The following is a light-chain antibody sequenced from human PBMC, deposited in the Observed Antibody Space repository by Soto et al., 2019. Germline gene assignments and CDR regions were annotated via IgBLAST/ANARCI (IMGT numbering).Light chain of an antibody. Sequence: IVLTQSPATLSVSPWYSFTLSFRSSQHIGSSLAWYQQKSGQAPRILIYGASTRATGVRPRFSGRGSGTEFSLTISNLQSEDSAVYYCQQYNNWPPRTFGPGTKVDIK. V-gene: IGKV3-15*01. CDR3: QQYNNWPPRT. CDR1: QHIGSS. J-gene: IGKJ1*01. CDR2: GAS.